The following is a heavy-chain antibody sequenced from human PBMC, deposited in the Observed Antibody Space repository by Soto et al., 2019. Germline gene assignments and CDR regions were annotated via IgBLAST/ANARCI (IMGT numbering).Heavy chain of an antibody. CDR1: GGSISSCGYS. CDR2: IYPSGST. CDR3: ARVPGH. V-gene: IGHV4-30-2*01. Sequence: QLQLQESGSGLVKPSQTLSLTCAVSGGSISSCGYSWSWIRQPPGKGLEWIGYIYPSGSTYYNASLKSRVTISVDRSKTQLSLKLSAVTAADKAVYYCARVPGHWGKGTLVTVSS. J-gene: IGHJ4*02.